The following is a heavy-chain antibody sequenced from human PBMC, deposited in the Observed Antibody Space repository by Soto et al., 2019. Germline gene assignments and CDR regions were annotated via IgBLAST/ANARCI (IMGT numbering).Heavy chain of an antibody. CDR2: IYYSGST. V-gene: IGHV4-31*03. D-gene: IGHD3-22*01. Sequence: QVQLQESGPGLVKPSQTLSLTCTVSGGSISSGGYYWSWIRQHPGKGLEWIGYIYYSGSTYYNPSLKSRVTISVDTSKNQFSLKLSSVTAAATAVYYCARYRITMIDVGWFDPWGQGTLVTVSS. J-gene: IGHJ5*02. CDR3: ARYRITMIDVGWFDP. CDR1: GGSISSGGYY.